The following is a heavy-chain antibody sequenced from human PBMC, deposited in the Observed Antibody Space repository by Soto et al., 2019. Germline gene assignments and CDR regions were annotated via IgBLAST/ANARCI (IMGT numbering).Heavy chain of an antibody. D-gene: IGHD3-10*01. CDR3: ASQIWFGEFRFDY. V-gene: IGHV4-39*01. CDR2: IYYSGST. CDR1: GGSISSSSYY. Sequence: PSETLSLTSTVSGGSISSSSYYWGWIRQPPGKGLEWIGSIYYSGSTYYNPSLKSRVTISVDTSKNQFSLKLSSVTAADTAVYYCASQIWFGEFRFDYWGQGTLVPASS. J-gene: IGHJ4*02.